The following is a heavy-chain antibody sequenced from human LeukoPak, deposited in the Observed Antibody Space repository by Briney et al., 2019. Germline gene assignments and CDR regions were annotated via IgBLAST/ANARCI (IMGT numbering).Heavy chain of an antibody. D-gene: IGHD6-19*01. Sequence: GGSLRLSCAASGFSFSSYGMHWVHQAPGKGLEWVAFIRYDENDKYYADSVKGRFTISRDNSKNTLYLQMNTLRPEDTAVYYCAKGYSSGYYNSFDYWGQGTLVTVSS. CDR3: AKGYSSGYYNSFDY. J-gene: IGHJ4*02. CDR2: IRYDENDK. CDR1: GFSFSSYG. V-gene: IGHV3-30*02.